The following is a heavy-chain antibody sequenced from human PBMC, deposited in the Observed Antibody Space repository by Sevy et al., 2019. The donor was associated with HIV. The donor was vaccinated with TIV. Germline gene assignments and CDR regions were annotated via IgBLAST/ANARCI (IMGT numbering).Heavy chain of an antibody. CDR2: ISSSGSTI. D-gene: IGHD2-21*02. CDR3: AREGVVVVTAMGYYGMDV. V-gene: IGHV3-11*01. J-gene: IGHJ6*02. Sequence: GGSLRLSCAASGFTFSDYYMSWIRQAPGKELEWVSYISSSGSTIYYADSVKGRFTISRDNAKNSLYLQMNSLRAEDTAVYYCAREGVVVVTAMGYYGMDVWGQGTTVTVSS. CDR1: GFTFSDYY.